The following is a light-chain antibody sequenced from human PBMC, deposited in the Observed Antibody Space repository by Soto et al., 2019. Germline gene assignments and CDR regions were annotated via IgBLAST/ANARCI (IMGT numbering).Light chain of an antibody. J-gene: IGLJ2*01. Sequence: QSALTQPASVSGSPGQSITISCTGTSSDVGGYNYVSWYQQHPGKAPKLMIYDVSNRPSGVSNRFSGSKSGNTASLTISGLQAEDDVDYYCSSYTSSSTYVVFGGGTQLTVL. V-gene: IGLV2-14*01. CDR1: SSDVGGYNY. CDR2: DVS. CDR3: SSYTSSSTYVV.